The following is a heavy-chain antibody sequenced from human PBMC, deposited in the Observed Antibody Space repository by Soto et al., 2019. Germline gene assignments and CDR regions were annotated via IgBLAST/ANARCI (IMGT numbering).Heavy chain of an antibody. CDR2: ILNSGRA. CDR1: GGSISSGGNY. V-gene: IGHV4-30-4*01. CDR3: ARTSWFGELSFDY. D-gene: IGHD3-10*01. J-gene: IGHJ4*02. Sequence: PXETLSLTCSVSGGSISSGGNYWSWIRQPPGKGLECIGYILNSGRAHYTPSLRSRLAISVDTSRNQFSLKLSSVTAADTAVYYCARTSWFGELSFDYWGLGTLVTVSS.